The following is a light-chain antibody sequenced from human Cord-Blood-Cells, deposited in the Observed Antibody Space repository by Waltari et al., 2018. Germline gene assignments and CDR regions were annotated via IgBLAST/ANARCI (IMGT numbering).Light chain of an antibody. CDR3: CSYAGSYTGV. V-gene: IGLV2-11*01. Sequence: QSALTQPRSVSGSPGQSVTISCTGTSSDVGGYNYVSCYQQHPGKAPKLMIYDVSKRPSGVPGLFSGSKSGNTASLTISGLQAEDEADYYCCSYAGSYTGVFGGGTKLTVL. CDR2: DVS. CDR1: SSDVGGYNY. J-gene: IGLJ3*02.